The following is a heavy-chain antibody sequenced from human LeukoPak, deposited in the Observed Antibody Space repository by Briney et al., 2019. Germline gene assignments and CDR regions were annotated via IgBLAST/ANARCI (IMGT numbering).Heavy chain of an antibody. Sequence: GGSLRLSCAASGFTFSSYGMHWVRQAPGKGLEWVAFIRYDGSNKYYADSMKGRFIISRDNSKNTLYLQMNGLRAEDTAVYYCAKDMDRIAVAGFDYWGQGTLVTVSS. J-gene: IGHJ4*02. V-gene: IGHV3-30*02. D-gene: IGHD6-19*01. CDR2: IRYDGSNK. CDR1: GFTFSSYG. CDR3: AKDMDRIAVAGFDY.